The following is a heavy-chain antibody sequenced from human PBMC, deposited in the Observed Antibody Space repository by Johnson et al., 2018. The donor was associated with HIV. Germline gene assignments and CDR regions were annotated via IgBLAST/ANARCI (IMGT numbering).Heavy chain of an antibody. J-gene: IGHJ3*02. CDR2: IWYDGSNK. V-gene: IGHV3-33*06. CDR1: GFTFSSYW. CDR3: AKLFLTTDAVDI. D-gene: IGHD3-22*01. Sequence: QVQLVESGGGVVQPGRSLRISCAASGFTFSSYWMSWVRQAPGKGLAWVAVIWYDGSNKYYADSVKGRFTISRDNSKNTLYLQMNSLRDEDTAVYYCAKLFLTTDAVDIWGQGTMVTVSS.